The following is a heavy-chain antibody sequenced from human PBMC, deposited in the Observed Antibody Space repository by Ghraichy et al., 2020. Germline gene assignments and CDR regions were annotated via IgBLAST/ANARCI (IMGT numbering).Heavy chain of an antibody. V-gene: IGHV4-38-2*02. J-gene: IGHJ4*02. CDR2: IYHSGST. D-gene: IGHD6-13*01. CDR3: ARAPAAALECRFDY. CDR1: GYSISSGYY. Sequence: SETLSLTCTVSGYSISSGYYWGWIRQPPGKGLEWIGSIYHSGSTYYNPSLKSRVTISVDTSKNQFSLKLSSVTAADTAVYYCARAPAAALECRFDYWGQGTLVTVSS.